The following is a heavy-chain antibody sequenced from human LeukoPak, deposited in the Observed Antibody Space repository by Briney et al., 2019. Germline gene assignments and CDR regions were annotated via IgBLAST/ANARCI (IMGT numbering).Heavy chain of an antibody. J-gene: IGHJ4*02. D-gene: IGHD2-2*01. Sequence: GGSLRLSCAASGFTFRSYSMNWVRQAPGKGLEWVSFISSSSSYIYYADSVQGRFTISRDTTKNSLYLQMNSLRGEDTAVYYCARGVLGSSTSHGLDYWGQGTLVTVSS. CDR2: ISSSSSYI. CDR3: ARGVLGSSTSHGLDY. V-gene: IGHV3-21*01. CDR1: GFTFRSYS.